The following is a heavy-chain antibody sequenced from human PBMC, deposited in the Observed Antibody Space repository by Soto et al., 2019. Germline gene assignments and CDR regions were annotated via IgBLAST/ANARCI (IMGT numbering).Heavy chain of an antibody. CDR1: GYTFTSYG. J-gene: IGHJ4*02. D-gene: IGHD6-19*01. Sequence: GASVKVSCKASGYTFTSYGISWVRQAPGQGLEWMGWISAYNGNTNDAQKLQGRVTMTTDTSTSTAYTKLRSLRSDDTAVYCCARDPIIAVAGYYFDYWGQGTMVTVSS. V-gene: IGHV1-18*04. CDR3: ARDPIIAVAGYYFDY. CDR2: ISAYNGNT.